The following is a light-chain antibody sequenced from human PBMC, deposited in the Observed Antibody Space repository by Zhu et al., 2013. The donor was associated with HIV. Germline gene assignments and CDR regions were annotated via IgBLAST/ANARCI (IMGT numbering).Light chain of an antibody. CDR3: AAWDDSLSGVV. J-gene: IGLJ2*01. Sequence: QSILTQSPSASGTPGQRVTISCSGSSSNIGSNNVDWYHQFPGTAPKLLIYGDNQRPSGVPDRFSGSKSGTSASLAITGLQSEDEGDYYCAAWDDSLSGVVFGEGTKLTVL. CDR1: SSNIGSNN. V-gene: IGLV1-44*01. CDR2: GDN.